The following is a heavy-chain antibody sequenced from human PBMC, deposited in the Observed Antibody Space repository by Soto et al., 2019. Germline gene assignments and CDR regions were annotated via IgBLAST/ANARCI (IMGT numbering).Heavy chain of an antibody. CDR1: GFTFSSYA. J-gene: IGHJ1*01. CDR3: ARDRNRGSYDPDYFQH. V-gene: IGHV3-30-3*01. CDR2: ISYDGSNK. D-gene: IGHD1-26*01. Sequence: QVQLVESGGGVVQPGRSLRLSCAASGFTFSSYAMHWVRQAPGKGLEWVAVISYDGSNKYYADSVKGRFTISRDNSKNTLYPQMNSLRAEDTAVYYCARDRNRGSYDPDYFQHWGQGTLVTVSS.